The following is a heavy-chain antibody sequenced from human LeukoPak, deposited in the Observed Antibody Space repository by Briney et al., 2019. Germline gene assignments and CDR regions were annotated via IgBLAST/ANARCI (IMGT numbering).Heavy chain of an antibody. CDR2: IIPILGIA. V-gene: IGHV1-69*02. CDR1: GGTFISYT. D-gene: IGHD3-22*01. CDR3: ARSRITMIVVVILYDAFDI. Sequence: SSVKVSCKASGGTFISYTIRWVRQAPGQGLEWMGRIIPILGIANYAQKFLGRVTITADESTSTAYMEMSSLRSEDTAVYYYARSRITMIVVVILYDAFDIWGQGTMVTVSS. J-gene: IGHJ3*02.